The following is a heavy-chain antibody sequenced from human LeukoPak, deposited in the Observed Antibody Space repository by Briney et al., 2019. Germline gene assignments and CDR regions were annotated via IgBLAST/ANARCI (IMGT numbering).Heavy chain of an antibody. D-gene: IGHD3-10*01. CDR2: IWYDGSNK. CDR1: GFTFSSYG. V-gene: IGHV3-33*01. CDR3: ARAGGYYGSGSFPEY. Sequence: GGSLRLSCAASGFTFSSYGMHWVRQAPGKGLEWVAVIWYDGSNKYYADSVKGRFTISRDNSKNTLYLQMNSLRAKDTAVYYCARAGGYYGSGSFPEYWGQGTLVTVSS. J-gene: IGHJ4*02.